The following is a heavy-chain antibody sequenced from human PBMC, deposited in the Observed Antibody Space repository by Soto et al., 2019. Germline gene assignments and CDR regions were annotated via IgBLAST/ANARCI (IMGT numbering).Heavy chain of an antibody. CDR2: ISANNGNT. D-gene: IGHD3-9*01. Sequence: ASVKVSCKASGYTFTSYYMHWVRQAPGQGLEWMGRISANNGNTNYAQKFQGRVTMTTDTSTSTAYMELRSLRSDDTAVYYCASLGELRYFDWLLYYWGQGTLVTVSS. CDR3: ASLGELRYFDWLLYY. V-gene: IGHV1-18*04. CDR1: GYTFTSYY. J-gene: IGHJ4*02.